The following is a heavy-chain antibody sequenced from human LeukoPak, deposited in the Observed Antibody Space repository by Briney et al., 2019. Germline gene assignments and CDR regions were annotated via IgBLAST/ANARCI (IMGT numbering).Heavy chain of an antibody. CDR2: IYYSGST. J-gene: IGHJ6*02. CDR1: GGSISSYY. CDR3: ARVFSGYVSYGMGV. Sequence: PSETLSLTCTVSGGSISSYYWSWIRQPPGKGLEWIGYIYYSGSTNYNPSLKSRVTISVDTSKNQFSLKLSSVTAADTAVYYCARVFSGYVSYGMGVWGQGTTVTVSS. D-gene: IGHD3-22*01. V-gene: IGHV4-59*01.